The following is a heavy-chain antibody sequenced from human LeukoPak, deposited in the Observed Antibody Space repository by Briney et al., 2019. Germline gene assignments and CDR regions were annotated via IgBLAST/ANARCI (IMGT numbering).Heavy chain of an antibody. CDR1: GFTFSSYA. CDR3: AKGGSVLGYYYGMDV. Sequence: GGSLRVSCAASGFTFSSYAMSWVRQARGKGLEWVSAISGSGGSTYYADSVKGRFTISRDNSKNTLYLQMNSLRAEDTAVYYCAKGGSVLGYYYGMDVWGQGTTVTVSS. D-gene: IGHD3-16*01. V-gene: IGHV3-23*01. CDR2: ISGSGGST. J-gene: IGHJ6*02.